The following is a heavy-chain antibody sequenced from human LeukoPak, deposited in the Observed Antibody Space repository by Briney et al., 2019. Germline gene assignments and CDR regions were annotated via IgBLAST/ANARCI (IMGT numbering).Heavy chain of an antibody. CDR2: ISGSGGST. CDR3: AKHFIFLPTNKEYSNSFFMDV. J-gene: IGHJ6*02. D-gene: IGHD6-13*01. Sequence: PGGSLRLSCAASGFTFSSYAMSWVRQAPGKGLEWVSAISGSGGSTYYADSVKGRFTISRDNSKNTLYLQMSSLRAEDTAVYYCAKHFIFLPTNKEYSNSFFMDVWGQGTTVTVSS. V-gene: IGHV3-23*01. CDR1: GFTFSSYA.